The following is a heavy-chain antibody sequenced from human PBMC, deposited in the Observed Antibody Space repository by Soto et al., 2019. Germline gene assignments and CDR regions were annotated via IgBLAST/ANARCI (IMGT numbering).Heavy chain of an antibody. V-gene: IGHV4-31*03. CDR3: ARSGSVVTARSVFHI. CDR2: IYYSGST. D-gene: IGHD2-21*02. CDR1: GGSISSGDYY. Sequence: QVQLQESGPGLVKPSQTLSLTCTVSGGSISSGDYYWSWIRQRPGKGLEWIWYIYYSGSTYYNPSLKSRLTVSVDTSKNQFSLRLSFVTAADTAVYYCARSGSVVTARSVFHIWGQGTMVTVSS. J-gene: IGHJ3*02.